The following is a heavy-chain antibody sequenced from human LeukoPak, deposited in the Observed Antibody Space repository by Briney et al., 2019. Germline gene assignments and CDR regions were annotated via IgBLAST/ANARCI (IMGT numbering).Heavy chain of an antibody. Sequence: ASVKVSCKASGYTFTSYGIGWVRQAPGQGLEWMGWISAYNGNTNYAQKLQGRVTMTTDTSTSTAYMELRSLRSDDTAVYYCAREGDYVWGSYRLPLDYWGQGTLVTVFS. D-gene: IGHD3-16*02. J-gene: IGHJ4*02. CDR1: GYTFTSYG. CDR3: AREGDYVWGSYRLPLDY. CDR2: ISAYNGNT. V-gene: IGHV1-18*01.